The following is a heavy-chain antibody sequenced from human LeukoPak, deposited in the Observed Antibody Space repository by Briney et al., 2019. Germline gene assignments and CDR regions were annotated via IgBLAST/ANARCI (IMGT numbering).Heavy chain of an antibody. D-gene: IGHD6-19*01. V-gene: IGHV4-31*03. Sequence: SETLSLTCTVSGGSISSGGYYWRWIRQHPGKGLEWIGYIYYSGSTYYNPSLKSRVTISVDTSKNQFSLKLSSVTAADTAVYYCARAGSSGWYNAFDIWGQGTMVTVSS. CDR1: GGSISSGGYY. J-gene: IGHJ3*02. CDR2: IYYSGST. CDR3: ARAGSSGWYNAFDI.